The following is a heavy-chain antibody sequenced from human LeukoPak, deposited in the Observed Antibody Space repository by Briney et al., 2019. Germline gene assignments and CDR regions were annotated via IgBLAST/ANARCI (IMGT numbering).Heavy chain of an antibody. J-gene: IGHJ2*01. D-gene: IGHD3-9*01. CDR3: ARVRHVLRYFDWLLSNWYFDL. CDR1: GVNVSSVW. V-gene: IGHV3-7*03. Sequence: GSRRLSCGASGVNVSSVWMSWVRQAPGKGLEWVANIKQDGSEKYYVDSVKGRFTISRDNAKNSLYLQMNSLRAEDTAVYYCARVRHVLRYFDWLLSNWYFDLWGRGTLVTVSS. CDR2: IKQDGSEK.